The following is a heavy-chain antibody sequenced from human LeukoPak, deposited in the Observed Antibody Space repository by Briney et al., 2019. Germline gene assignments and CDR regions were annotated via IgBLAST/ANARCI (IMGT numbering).Heavy chain of an antibody. V-gene: IGHV4-59*01. CDR1: GGSISSYY. D-gene: IGHD4-17*01. Sequence: SETLSLTCLVSGGSISSYYWSWIRQPPGKGLEWIGYIYYSGSTNYNPSLKSRVTISVDTSKNQFSLKLSSVTAADTAVYDCARGHDYGDLYYYYMDVWGKGTTVTVPS. CDR2: IYYSGST. CDR3: ARGHDYGDLYYYYMDV. J-gene: IGHJ6*03.